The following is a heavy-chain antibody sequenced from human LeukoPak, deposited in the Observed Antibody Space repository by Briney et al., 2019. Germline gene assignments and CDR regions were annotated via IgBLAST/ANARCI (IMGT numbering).Heavy chain of an antibody. V-gene: IGHV1-24*01. CDR2: FDPEDGET. CDR1: GYTLTELS. Sequence: ASVEVSCKVSGYTLTELSMHWVRQAPGKGLEWMGGFDPEDGETIYAQKFQGRVTMTEDTSTDTAYMELSSLRSEDTAVYYCATDIDSSGYYLFDYWGQGTLVTVSS. J-gene: IGHJ4*02. CDR3: ATDIDSSGYYLFDY. D-gene: IGHD3-22*01.